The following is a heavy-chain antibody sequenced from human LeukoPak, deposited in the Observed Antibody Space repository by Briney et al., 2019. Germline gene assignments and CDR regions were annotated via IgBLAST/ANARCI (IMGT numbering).Heavy chain of an antibody. CDR3: ARAVAADGRAFDI. J-gene: IGHJ3*02. CDR1: GGSISNLF. D-gene: IGHD6-19*01. V-gene: IGHV4-4*07. Sequence: KPSEILSLTCTVSGGSISNLFWSWIRQPAGKGLEWFRRFHNSGSNNYGPSLKSRVTMSVDTSKNQLSLNVSSVTAADTAVYYCARAVAADGRAFDIWGQGTMVTVSS. CDR2: FHNSGSN.